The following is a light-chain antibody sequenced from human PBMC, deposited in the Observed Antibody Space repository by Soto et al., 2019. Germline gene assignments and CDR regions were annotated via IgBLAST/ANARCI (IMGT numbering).Light chain of an antibody. CDR2: KAS. V-gene: IGKV1-5*03. CDR1: QTISSW. CDR3: QHYNSYSEA. Sequence: EIQMTQSPSTLSGKVGDRVTITCRASQTISSWLAWYQQKPGKAPKLLIYKASTLKSGVPSRFSGSGSGTEFTLTISSLQPDDFATYYCQHYNSYSEAFGQGTNVDI. J-gene: IGKJ1*01.